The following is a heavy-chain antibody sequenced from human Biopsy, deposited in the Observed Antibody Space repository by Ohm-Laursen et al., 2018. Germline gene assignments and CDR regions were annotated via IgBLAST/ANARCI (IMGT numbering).Heavy chain of an antibody. D-gene: IGHD1-26*01. CDR3: ARDEGLLRAFDI. CDR2: IYSNGNT. J-gene: IGHJ3*02. CDR1: GGSISGHF. Sequence: PSVTLSFTCTVSGGSISGHFWSWVRQPAGKGLEWIGRIYSNGNTNYNPSLKSRVSMSVDTSKNHFSLNLTSVTAADTAVYYCARDEGLLRAFDIWGQGTLGTVSS. V-gene: IGHV4-4*07.